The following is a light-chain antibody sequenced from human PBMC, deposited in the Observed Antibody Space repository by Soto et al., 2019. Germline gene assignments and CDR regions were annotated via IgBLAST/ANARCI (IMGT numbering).Light chain of an antibody. CDR3: HHHRA. Sequence: IQMTQSPSTLSASVGDRVTITCRASQSLYSWLAWYQQKPGKAPNLLIYDASTLQSGVPSRFSGSGSGTEFTLTISTLQSDDSATYYCHHHRAFGQGTKVDIK. CDR1: QSLYSW. J-gene: IGKJ1*01. V-gene: IGKV1-5*01. CDR2: DAS.